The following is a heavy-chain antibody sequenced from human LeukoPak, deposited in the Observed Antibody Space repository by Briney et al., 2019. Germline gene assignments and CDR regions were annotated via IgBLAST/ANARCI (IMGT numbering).Heavy chain of an antibody. D-gene: IGHD2-15*01. V-gene: IGHV3-23*01. CDR1: GFTFSSYA. J-gene: IGHJ4*02. CDR3: AKEIVVVVAATIFDY. Sequence: GGSLRLSCAASGFTFSSYAMSWIRQAPGKGLEWVSAISGSGGSTYYADSVKGRFTISRDNSKNTLYLQMNSLRAEDTAVYYCAKEIVVVVAATIFDYWGQGTLVTVSS. CDR2: ISGSGGST.